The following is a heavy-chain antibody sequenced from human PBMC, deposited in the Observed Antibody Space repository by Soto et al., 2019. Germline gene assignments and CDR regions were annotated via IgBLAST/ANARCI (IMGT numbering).Heavy chain of an antibody. V-gene: IGHV3-20*04. D-gene: IGHD4-17*01. CDR1: GFGFDEYG. CDR2: INRHGDST. J-gene: IGHJ4*02. CDR3: ARDHRWGYEYGDYGDS. Sequence: EVQLVESGGGVVRPGGSLRLSCAASGFGFDEYGMSWVRQGPGKGLEWVSGINRHGDSTGYADSVKGRVTISRDNAKNSRYLQMDSLKAEDTAVYYCARDHRWGYEYGDYGDSWGQGTLVTVSS.